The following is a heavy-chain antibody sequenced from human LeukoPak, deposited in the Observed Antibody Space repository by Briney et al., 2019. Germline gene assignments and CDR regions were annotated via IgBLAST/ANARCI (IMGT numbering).Heavy chain of an antibody. V-gene: IGHV3-9*01. D-gene: IGHD3-16*01. Sequence: GGSLRLSCAASGFTFDDYAMYWVRQAPGKGLEWVSSINWNSGSIAYADSVKGRFTISRDNAKNSLYLQMSNLRAEDTAVYFCARGGGLDVWGQGATVTVSS. CDR2: INWNSGSI. J-gene: IGHJ6*02. CDR3: ARGGGLDV. CDR1: GFTFDDYA.